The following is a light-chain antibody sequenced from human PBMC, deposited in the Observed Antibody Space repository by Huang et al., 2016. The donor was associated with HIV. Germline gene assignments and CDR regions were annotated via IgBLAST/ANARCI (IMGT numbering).Light chain of an antibody. J-gene: IGKJ1*01. CDR2: AAS. V-gene: IGKV1-27*01. CDR3: QRYDSVPRT. Sequence: DIQMTQYPSSLSASVGDRVTITCRASQDIKNYLAWYQQKAGQVPKLLIYAASSLPSGVPARFSGRGSGTDCTLSIISLQPEDVAIYYCQRYDSVPRTFGQGTKVDIK. CDR1: QDIKNY.